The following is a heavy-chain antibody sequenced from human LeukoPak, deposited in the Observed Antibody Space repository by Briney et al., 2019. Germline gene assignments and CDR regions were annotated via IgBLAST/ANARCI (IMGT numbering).Heavy chain of an antibody. CDR3: ARVQTGTTNWFDP. Sequence: PGESLRLSCAASGFTLSTYWMSWVRQAPGKGLEWVANINRDGSGKYYVDSVRGRFTISRDNGKNSLYLQMNSLRAGDTAVYYCARVQTGTTNWFDPWGQGTLVTVSS. V-gene: IGHV3-7*04. CDR1: GFTLSTYW. J-gene: IGHJ5*02. D-gene: IGHD1-1*01. CDR2: INRDGSGK.